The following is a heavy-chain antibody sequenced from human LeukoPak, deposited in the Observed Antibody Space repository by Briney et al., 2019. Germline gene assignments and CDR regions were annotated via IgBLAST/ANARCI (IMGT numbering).Heavy chain of an antibody. CDR1: GFTFSSYA. CDR2: ISYDGSNK. V-gene: IGHV3-30-3*01. CDR3: ARTPIAAAGPFDY. D-gene: IGHD6-13*01. Sequence: GSLRLSCAASGFTFSSYAMHWVRQAPGKGLEWVAVISYDGSNKYYADSVKGRFTISRDNSKNTLYLQMNSLRAEDTAVYYCARTPIAAAGPFDYWGQEPWSPSPQ. J-gene: IGHJ4*01.